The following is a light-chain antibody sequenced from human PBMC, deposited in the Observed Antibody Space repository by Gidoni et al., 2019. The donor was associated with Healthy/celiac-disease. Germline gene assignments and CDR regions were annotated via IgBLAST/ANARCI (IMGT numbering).Light chain of an antibody. CDR2: GAS. Sequence: EIVLTQSPGNLSLSPGERATLSCRASPSVSSSYLAWYQQKPGQAPRLLIYGASSRATGIPDRFSGSGSGTDFTLTISRLEPEDFAVYYCQQYGSSRFTFGPGTKVDIK. CDR1: PSVSSSY. J-gene: IGKJ3*01. V-gene: IGKV3-20*01. CDR3: QQYGSSRFT.